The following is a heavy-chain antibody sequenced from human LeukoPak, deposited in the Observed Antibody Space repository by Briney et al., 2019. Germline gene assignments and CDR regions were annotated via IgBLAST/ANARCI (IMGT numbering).Heavy chain of an antibody. CDR1: GYSLTALS. J-gene: IGHJ4*02. D-gene: IGHD2-21*01. CDR2: FDPEVGKT. Sequence: ASVKVSCKVSGYSLTALSMHWVRQAPGKGLEWMGGFDPEVGKTMYAEKLDGRLTVTDDTSADTAYMQLSSLRLEDTAAYYCATDMVGYCGDVTCYSEAYWGQGTLVTVSS. V-gene: IGHV1-24*01. CDR3: ATDMVGYCGDVTCYSEAY.